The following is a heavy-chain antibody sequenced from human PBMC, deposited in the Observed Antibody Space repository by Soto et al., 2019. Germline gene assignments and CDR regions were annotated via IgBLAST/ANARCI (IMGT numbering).Heavy chain of an antibody. V-gene: IGHV1-18*01. CDR2: ISAYNGNT. CDR1: GYTFTSYG. J-gene: IGHJ4*01. Sequence: QVQLVQSGAEVKKPGASVKVSCKASGYTFTSYGISWVRQAPGQGLEWMGWISAYNGNTNYAQKLQGRVNMTTDTSTSTAYMELRSLRSDDTAVYYCARDYSTDYGDYVRSGNDFDYWGHGTLVTVSS. CDR3: ARDYSTDYGDYVRSGNDFDY. D-gene: IGHD4-17*01.